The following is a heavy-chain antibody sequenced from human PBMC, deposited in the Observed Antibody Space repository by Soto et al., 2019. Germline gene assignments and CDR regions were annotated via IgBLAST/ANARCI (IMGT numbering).Heavy chain of an antibody. CDR1: GYTFTSYY. CDR2: INPSGGST. Sequence: ASVKVSCKASGYTFTSYYMHWVRQAPGQGLEWMGIINPSGGSTSYAQKFQGRVTMTRDTSTSTVYMELSNLRSEDTAVYYCATLKSDLGLSGNYFNYFDYWGQGTLVTVSS. J-gene: IGHJ4*02. D-gene: IGHD3-10*01. V-gene: IGHV1-46*01. CDR3: ATLKSDLGLSGNYFNYFDY.